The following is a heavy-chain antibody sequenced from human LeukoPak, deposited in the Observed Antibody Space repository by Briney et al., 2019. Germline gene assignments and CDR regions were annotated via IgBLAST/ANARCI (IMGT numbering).Heavy chain of an antibody. J-gene: IGHJ3*02. Sequence: PGGSLRLSCAASGFTFSIHWMTWVRQAPGKGLEWVANINQDGSERYYVDSVKGRFTISRDNAKNSLYLQMNSLRAEDTVVYYCARDSEYSSSFAFDIWGQGTMVTVSS. CDR2: INQDGSER. V-gene: IGHV3-7*01. D-gene: IGHD6-13*01. CDR1: GFTFSIHW. CDR3: ARDSEYSSSFAFDI.